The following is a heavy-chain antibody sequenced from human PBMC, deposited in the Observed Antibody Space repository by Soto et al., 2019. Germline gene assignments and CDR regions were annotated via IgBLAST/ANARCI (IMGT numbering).Heavy chain of an antibody. CDR1: GFTFSSYA. J-gene: IGHJ6*02. CDR2: ISYDGSNK. CDR3: ARVGIVATIYYYYYGMDV. Sequence: QVQLVESGGGVVQPGRSLRLSCAASGFTFSSYAMHWVRQAPGKGLEWVAVISYDGSNKYYADSVKGRFTISRDNSKNTLYLQMNSLRAEDTAVYYCARVGIVATIYYYYYGMDVWGQGTTFTVSS. D-gene: IGHD5-12*01. V-gene: IGHV3-30-3*01.